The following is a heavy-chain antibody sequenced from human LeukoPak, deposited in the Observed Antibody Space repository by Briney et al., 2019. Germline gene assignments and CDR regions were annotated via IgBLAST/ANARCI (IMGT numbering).Heavy chain of an antibody. J-gene: IGHJ4*02. D-gene: IGHD3-16*01. Sequence: GGTLRLSCAASGFTFSSYSMNWVRQAPGKGLEGVSYISSSSSYIYYADSVKGRFTISRDNAKNSLYLQMNSLRAEDTAVYYCARDGAFDYWGQGTLVTVSS. CDR2: ISSSSSYI. CDR3: ARDGAFDY. CDR1: GFTFSSYS. V-gene: IGHV3-21*01.